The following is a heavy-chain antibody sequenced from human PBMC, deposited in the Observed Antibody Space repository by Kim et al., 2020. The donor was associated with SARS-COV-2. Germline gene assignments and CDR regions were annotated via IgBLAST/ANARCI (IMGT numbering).Heavy chain of an antibody. CDR3: ARSGNYQSLNYFDY. J-gene: IGHJ4*02. D-gene: IGHD3-16*02. Sequence: GESLKISCKGSGYTFTTSWIGWVRQMPGKGLEWLGIIYPADSDARYSPSSQGQVTFSADKSISTAYLQWSSLKASDTAMYYCARSGNYQSLNYFDYWGQGTLVTVSS. CDR2: IYPADSDA. CDR1: GYTFTTSW. V-gene: IGHV5-51*01.